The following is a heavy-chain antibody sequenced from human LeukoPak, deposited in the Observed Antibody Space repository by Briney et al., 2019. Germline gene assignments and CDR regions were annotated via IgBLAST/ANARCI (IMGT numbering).Heavy chain of an antibody. CDR1: GGSISSSGYY. D-gene: IGHD3-22*01. V-gene: IGHV4-39*07. Sequence: SETLSLTCTVSGGSISSSGYYWGWIRQPPGKGLEWIGNIYYSGSTYYNPSLKSRVTISVDTSKNQFSLKLSSVTAADTAMYYCARDLQHYYDSGGYYPYWGQGTLVTVSS. CDR3: ARDLQHYYDSGGYYPY. CDR2: IYYSGST. J-gene: IGHJ4*02.